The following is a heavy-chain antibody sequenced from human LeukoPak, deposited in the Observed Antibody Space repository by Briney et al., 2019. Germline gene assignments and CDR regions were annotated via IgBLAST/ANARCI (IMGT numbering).Heavy chain of an antibody. D-gene: IGHD3-9*01. CDR2: TYAGGST. J-gene: IGHJ4*02. V-gene: IGHV3-53*01. Sequence: GGSLRLTCAASEFSVSSNYMSWVRQAPGKGLEWVSVTYAGGSTYYADSVKGRFTISRDNSKNTLYLEMNSLRAEDTAVYYCARALTGFIPGNWGQGTLVTVSS. CDR1: EFSVSSNY. CDR3: ARALTGFIPGN.